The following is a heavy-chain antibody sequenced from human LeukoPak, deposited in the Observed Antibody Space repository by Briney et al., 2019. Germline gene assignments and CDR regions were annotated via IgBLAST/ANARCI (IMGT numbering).Heavy chain of an antibody. Sequence: PSETLSLTCTVSGGSISSSSYYWGWIRQSPGKGLEWVASIYHGGSTYYNPSLRGRVTISMDTSKNQISLKLTSVTAADTAVYYCAREKALIDHYDFTGYDWEYWGQGSLVIVSS. CDR2: IYHGGST. V-gene: IGHV4-39*07. CDR3: AREKALIDHYDFTGYDWEY. D-gene: IGHD3-22*01. CDR1: GGSISSSSYY. J-gene: IGHJ4*02.